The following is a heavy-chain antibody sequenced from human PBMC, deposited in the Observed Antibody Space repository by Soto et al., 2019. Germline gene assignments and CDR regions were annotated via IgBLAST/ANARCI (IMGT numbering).Heavy chain of an antibody. CDR3: ARDFIAVAGTYYMDV. V-gene: IGHV4-39*02. J-gene: IGHJ6*02. Sequence: QLQLQESGPGLVKPSETLSLTCTVSGGSISSSSYYWGWIRQPPGKGLEWIGSIYYSGRTYYNPSLKSRVTISVDTSKNQFSLKLSSVTAADTAVYYCARDFIAVAGTYYMDVWGQGTTVTVSS. CDR2: IYYSGRT. D-gene: IGHD6-19*01. CDR1: GGSISSSSYY.